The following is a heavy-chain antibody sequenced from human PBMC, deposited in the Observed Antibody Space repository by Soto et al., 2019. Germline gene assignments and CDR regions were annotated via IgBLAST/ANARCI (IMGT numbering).Heavy chain of an antibody. CDR3: ATPKPVVVVAATGAFDI. D-gene: IGHD2-15*01. J-gene: IGHJ3*02. CDR1: GYTLTELS. Sequence: ASVKVSCKVSGYTLTELSMHWVRQAPGKGLEWMGGFDPEDGETIYAQKFQGRVTMTEDTSTDTAYMELSSLRSEDTAVYYCATPKPVVVVAATGAFDIWGQGTMVTVSS. V-gene: IGHV1-24*01. CDR2: FDPEDGET.